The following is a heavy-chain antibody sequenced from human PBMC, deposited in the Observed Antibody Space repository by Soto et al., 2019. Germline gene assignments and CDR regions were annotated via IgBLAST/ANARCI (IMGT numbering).Heavy chain of an antibody. D-gene: IGHD1-26*01. CDR1: GFTFSSYD. CDR2: ISASGGRT. V-gene: IGHV3-23*01. Sequence: GGSLRLSCAASGFTFSSYDMSWVRQAPGKGLEWVSAISASGGRTYCADSVKGRFTISRDNSKNTLYLQMNSLRAEDTAVYYCARYSGNYHVAESNDYWGQGTLVTVSS. CDR3: ARYSGNYHVAESNDY. J-gene: IGHJ4*02.